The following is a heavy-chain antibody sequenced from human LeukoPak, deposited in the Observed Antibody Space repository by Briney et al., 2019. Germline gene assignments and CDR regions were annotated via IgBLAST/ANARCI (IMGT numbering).Heavy chain of an antibody. CDR3: AKTGDSSGFYYGVDY. J-gene: IGHJ4*02. D-gene: IGHD3-22*01. Sequence: GGSLRLSCVASGFTFSSYAMTWVRQAPGKGLEWVSAISGSGGSTYYADSVKGRFAISRDNSKNTLYVQMNSLRAEDTAVYYCAKTGDSSGFYYGVDYWGQGTLVTVSS. CDR1: GFTFSSYA. V-gene: IGHV3-23*01. CDR2: ISGSGGST.